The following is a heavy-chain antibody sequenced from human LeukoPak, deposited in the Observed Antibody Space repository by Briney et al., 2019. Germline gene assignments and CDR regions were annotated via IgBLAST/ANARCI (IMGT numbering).Heavy chain of an antibody. V-gene: IGHV3-7*03. CDR2: IKQDGSEK. D-gene: IGHD6-19*01. CDR3: ARHSNGWSEGTY. J-gene: IGHJ4*02. CDR1: GFTFSSYA. Sequence: GGSLRLSCAASGFTFSSYAMSWVRQAPGKGLEWVANIKQDGSEKNYVDSVKGRFTISRDNAKNSLYLQMNSLRAEDTAVYYCARHSNGWSEGTYWGQGTLVIVTS.